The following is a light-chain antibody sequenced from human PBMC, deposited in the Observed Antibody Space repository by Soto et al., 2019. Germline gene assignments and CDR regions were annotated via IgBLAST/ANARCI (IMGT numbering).Light chain of an antibody. CDR1: QSVSGNY. V-gene: IGKV3-20*01. J-gene: IGKJ4*01. Sequence: ENALTQSPGTLSFSPGERATLSCRASQSVSGNYLAWYQHKHDQAPRLLIYGASSRATGIADRFSSSGSGTHFTLTISRLEPEDFAVYYCHQYGSSPLPGGSPLPFGGGTKLEIK. CDR2: GAS. CDR3: HQYGSSPLPGGSPLP.